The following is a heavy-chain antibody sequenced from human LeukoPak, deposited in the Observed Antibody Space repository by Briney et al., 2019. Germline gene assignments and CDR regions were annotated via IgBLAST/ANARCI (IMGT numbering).Heavy chain of an antibody. Sequence: NSSETLSLACAVYGGSFSGYYWSWIRQPPGKGLEWIGEINHSGSTNYNPSLKSRVTISVDTSKNQFSLKLSSVTAADTAVYYCARLIAVAGTRSPANLSFDYWGQGTLVTVSS. CDR2: INHSGST. D-gene: IGHD6-19*01. J-gene: IGHJ4*02. CDR3: ARLIAVAGTRSPANLSFDY. CDR1: GGSFSGYY. V-gene: IGHV4-34*01.